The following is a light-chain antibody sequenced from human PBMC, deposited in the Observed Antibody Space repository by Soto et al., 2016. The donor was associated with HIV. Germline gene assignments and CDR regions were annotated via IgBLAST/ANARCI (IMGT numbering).Light chain of an antibody. J-gene: IGKJ2*01. V-gene: IGKV1-9*01. CDR1: QDISNY. CDR2: TAS. Sequence: DIQLTQSPSFLSASVGDGVTITCRASQDISNYLAWYQRKPGEAPRLLIYTASTLQSGVPSRFSGSGSGTEFTLTISNLQPEDFATYYCQQYKTYPYTFGQGTKLEIK. CDR3: QQYKTYPYT.